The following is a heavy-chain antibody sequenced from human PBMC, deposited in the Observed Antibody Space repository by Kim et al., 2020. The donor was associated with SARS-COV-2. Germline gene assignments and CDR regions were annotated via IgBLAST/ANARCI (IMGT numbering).Heavy chain of an antibody. Sequence: GGSLRLSCAASGFTFDDYAMHWVRQAPGKGLEWVSGISWNSGSIGYADSVKGRFTISRDNAKNSLYLQMNSLRAEDTALYYCASLGRMTPYYCGMDVWGQEPTDPLSS. CDR2: ISWNSGSI. V-gene: IGHV3-9*01. D-gene: IGHD2-15*01. J-gene: IGHJ6*02. CDR1: GFTFDDYA. CDR3: ASLGRMTPYYCGMDV.